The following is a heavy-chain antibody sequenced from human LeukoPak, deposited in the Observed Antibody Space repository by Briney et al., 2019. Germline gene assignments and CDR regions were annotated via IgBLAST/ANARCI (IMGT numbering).Heavy chain of an antibody. J-gene: IGHJ6*02. Sequence: PSETLSLTCAVYGGSFSGYYWSWIRQPPGKGLEWIGEINHSGSTNYNPSLKSRVTISVDTSKNQFSLKLSSVTAADTAVYYCARTTVVVPAAIWNPYYYYGMDVWGQGTTVTVSS. V-gene: IGHV4-34*01. CDR2: INHSGST. CDR1: GGSFSGYY. CDR3: ARTTVVVPAAIWNPYYYYGMDV. D-gene: IGHD2-2*01.